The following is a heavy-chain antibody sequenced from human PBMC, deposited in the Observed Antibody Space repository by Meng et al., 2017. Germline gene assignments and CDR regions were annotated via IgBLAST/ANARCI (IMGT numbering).Heavy chain of an antibody. V-gene: IGHV3-53*01. CDR2: IYSSRSL. CDR1: WFNGSSQY. Sequence: EGRQIASRGDLIRTGGSLILSRAAAWFNGSSQYMSLDSRAPGKRLDWVLVIYSSRSLYYAVSVKGRLTIARHNSSNKLYLQMNSLRADDTAVYYCERDYGEHLGFDYCGQATLVTVSS. CDR3: ERDYGEHLGFDY. J-gene: IGHJ4*02. D-gene: IGHD4-17*01.